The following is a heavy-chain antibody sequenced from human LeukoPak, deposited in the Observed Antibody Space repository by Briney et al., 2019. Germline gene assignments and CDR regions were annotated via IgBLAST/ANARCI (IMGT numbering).Heavy chain of an antibody. V-gene: IGHV1-69*13. J-gene: IGHJ6*03. CDR3: GSCYSHYYYMDV. Sequence: ASVKVSCKASGGTFSSYAISRVRQAPGQGLEWMGGIIPIFGTANYAQKFQGRVTITADESTSTAYMELSSLRSEDTAVYYCGSCYSHYYYMDVWGKGTTVTVSS. CDR1: GGTFSSYA. D-gene: IGHD2-2*02. CDR2: IIPIFGTA.